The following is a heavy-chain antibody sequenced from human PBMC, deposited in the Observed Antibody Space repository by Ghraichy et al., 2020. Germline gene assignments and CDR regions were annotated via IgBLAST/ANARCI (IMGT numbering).Heavy chain of an antibody. CDR2: IWYDGSNK. V-gene: IGHV3-33*01. J-gene: IGHJ6*02. Sequence: GGSLRLSCAASGFTFSSYGMHWVRQAPSKGLEWVAVIWYDGSNKYYADSVKGRFTISRDNSKNTVYLLMNSLRAEDTAVYYCARGYDEGGMDVWGQGTTVTVSS. D-gene: IGHD3-3*01. CDR1: GFTFSSYG. CDR3: ARGYDEGGMDV.